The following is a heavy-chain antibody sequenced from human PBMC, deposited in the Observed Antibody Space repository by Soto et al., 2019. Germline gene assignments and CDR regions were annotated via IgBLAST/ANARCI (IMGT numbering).Heavy chain of an antibody. CDR3: GKKLTGTWAV. CDR2: IYWDDDK. D-gene: IGHD1-7*01. CDR1: GFSLSTSGVG. Sequence: QITLKESGPTLVNPTQTLTLTCTFSGFSLSTSGVGVGWIRQPPGKALEWLALIYWDDDKRYSPSLKSRLTITKDTSKNQVLLSMTNMDPVDTATYNCGKKLTGTWAVWGQGTLVTVSS. V-gene: IGHV2-5*02. J-gene: IGHJ4*02.